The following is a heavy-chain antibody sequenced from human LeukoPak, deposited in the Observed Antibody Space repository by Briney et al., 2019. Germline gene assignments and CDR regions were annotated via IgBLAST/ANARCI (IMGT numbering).Heavy chain of an antibody. CDR2: INWNGGST. D-gene: IGHD6-13*01. CDR3: ARGLTAADDY. J-gene: IGHJ4*02. V-gene: IGHV3-20*04. CDR1: GFTFDDYG. Sequence: AGGFLRLSCAASGFTFDDYGMSWVRQAPGKGLEWVSGINWNGGSTGYADSVKGRFTISRDNAKNSLYLQMNSLRAEDTALYYCARGLTAADDYWGQGTLVTVSS.